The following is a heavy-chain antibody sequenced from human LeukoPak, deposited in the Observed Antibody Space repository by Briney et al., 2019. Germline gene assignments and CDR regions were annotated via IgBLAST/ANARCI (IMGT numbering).Heavy chain of an antibody. V-gene: IGHV3-23*01. CDR3: AKAPYGELLPYDY. J-gene: IGHJ4*02. CDR1: GFTFSSYA. Sequence: GRSLRLSCAASGFTFSSYAMSWVRQAPGKGLEWVSAISSSGGSTYYADSVKGRFTISRDNSKNTLYLQMNSLRAEDTAVYYCAKAPYGELLPYDYWGQGTLVTVSS. CDR2: ISSSGGST. D-gene: IGHD1-26*01.